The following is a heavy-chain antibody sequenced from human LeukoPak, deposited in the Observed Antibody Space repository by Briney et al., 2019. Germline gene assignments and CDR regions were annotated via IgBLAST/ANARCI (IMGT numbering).Heavy chain of an antibody. CDR3: ARQGAEEGPNFDY. CDR2: IYPGDSDT. D-gene: IGHD3-16*01. CDR1: GYSFTSYW. J-gene: IGHJ4*02. Sequence: GESLKITCKGSGYSFTSYWIGWVRQMPGKGLEWMGIIYPGDSDTRYSPSFQGQVTISADKSISTAYLQWSSLKASDTAMYYCARQGAEEGPNFDYWGQGTLVTVSS. V-gene: IGHV5-51*01.